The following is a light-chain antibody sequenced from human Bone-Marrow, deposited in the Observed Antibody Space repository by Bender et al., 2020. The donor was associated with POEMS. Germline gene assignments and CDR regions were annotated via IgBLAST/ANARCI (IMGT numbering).Light chain of an antibody. CDR1: SSNIGTNP. CDR2: INN. Sequence: QSVLTQPPSASGTPGQRVTISCSGSSSNIGTNPVNWYQQLPGTAPKLLIYINNQRPSGVPDRFSASKSGTSASLAISGLQSEEEAEYYCATWDDRLNGLYVFATGTKVTVL. CDR3: ATWDDRLNGLYV. J-gene: IGLJ1*01. V-gene: IGLV1-44*01.